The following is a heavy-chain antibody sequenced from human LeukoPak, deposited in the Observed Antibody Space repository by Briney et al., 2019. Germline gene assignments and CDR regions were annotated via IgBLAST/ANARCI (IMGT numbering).Heavy chain of an antibody. CDR1: GFTFSSYW. CDR3: AREESGYSSSWYRDFGY. J-gene: IGHJ4*02. D-gene: IGHD6-13*01. V-gene: IGHV3-7*03. CDR2: IKQDGCEK. Sequence: GGTLRLSCAASGFTFSSYWLTWVRQAPGKGLEWVANIKQDGCEKNYVDPVKGRFTISRDNAKNSLYLQMNSLRVEDTAVYYCAREESGYSSSWYRDFGYWGQGTLVTVSS.